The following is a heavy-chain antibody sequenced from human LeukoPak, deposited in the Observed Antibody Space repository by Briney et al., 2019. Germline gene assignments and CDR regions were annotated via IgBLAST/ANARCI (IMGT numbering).Heavy chain of an antibody. Sequence: SETLSLTCAVYGGSFSGYYWNWIRQPPGKGLEWIGEINHSGSTNYNPSLKSRVTISVDTSKNQFSLKLSSVTAADTAVYYCAITIFGVVYDYWGQGTLVTVSS. CDR1: GGSFSGYY. V-gene: IGHV4-34*01. CDR3: AITIFGVVYDY. CDR2: INHSGST. J-gene: IGHJ4*02. D-gene: IGHD3-3*01.